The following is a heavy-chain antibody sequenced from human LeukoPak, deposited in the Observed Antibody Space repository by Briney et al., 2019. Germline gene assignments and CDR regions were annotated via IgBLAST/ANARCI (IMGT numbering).Heavy chain of an antibody. J-gene: IGHJ6*02. CDR2: ISSSSSYI. CDR3: AKVKCSGGSCYGEYYYYYGMDV. CDR1: GFTFSSYS. D-gene: IGHD2-15*01. V-gene: IGHV3-21*01. Sequence: PGGSLRLSCAASGFTFSSYSMNWVRQAPGKGLEWVSSISSSSSYIYYADSVKGRFTISRDNAKNSLYLQMNSLRAEDTAVYYCAKVKCSGGSCYGEYYYYYGMDVWGQGTTVTVSS.